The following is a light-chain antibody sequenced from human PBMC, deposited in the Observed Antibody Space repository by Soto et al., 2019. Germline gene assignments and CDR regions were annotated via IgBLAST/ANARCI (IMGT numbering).Light chain of an antibody. J-gene: IGLJ1*01. V-gene: IGLV2-11*01. CDR3: CSHAGSSTYV. Sequence: QSALTQPRSVSGSPGQSVTISCTGTSSDVGVYVSWYQQHPGKAPKVLIYDVSQRPSGVPDRFSGSKSGNTASLTVSGLQAEDEADYYCCSHAGSSTYVFGSGTKLTVL. CDR2: DVS. CDR1: SSDVGVY.